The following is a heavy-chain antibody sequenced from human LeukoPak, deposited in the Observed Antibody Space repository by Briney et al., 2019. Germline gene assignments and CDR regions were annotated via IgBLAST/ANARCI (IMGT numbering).Heavy chain of an antibody. CDR3: SRDRGGGDIYFDY. CDR1: GFTFSSHA. V-gene: IGHV3-30*07. J-gene: IGHJ4*02. Sequence: GGSLRLSCAASGFTFSSHAVHWVRQAPGKGLECVAVISEDGDIKKYADAVKGRFTISRDNAKNSLYLQMSSLGAEDTAIYYCSRDRGGGDIYFDYWGQGTLVTVSS. D-gene: IGHD2-21*02. CDR2: ISEDGDIK.